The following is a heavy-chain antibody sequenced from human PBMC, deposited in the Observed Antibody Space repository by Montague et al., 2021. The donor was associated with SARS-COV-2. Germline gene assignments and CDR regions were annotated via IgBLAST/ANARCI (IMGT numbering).Heavy chain of an antibody. CDR3: ARDRGGSYPLDY. V-gene: IGHV4-34*01. CDR1: DGSFSDYS. J-gene: IGHJ4*02. Sequence: SETLSLTCAVYDGSFSDYSWTWVRQPPGKGLEWIGEINHRGSTNYNPSLKSRVTISVDTSKNQFSLKMTSVTAADTAVYYCARDRGGSYPLDYWGQGTLVTVSP. D-gene: IGHD1-26*01. CDR2: INHRGST.